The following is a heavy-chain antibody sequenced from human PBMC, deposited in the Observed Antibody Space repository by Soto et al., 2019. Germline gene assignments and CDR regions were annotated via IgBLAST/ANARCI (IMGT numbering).Heavy chain of an antibody. D-gene: IGHD6-13*01. V-gene: IGHV3-23*01. CDR1: GFTFSSFA. Sequence: EVQLLESGGGWVQPGGSLRLSCAASGFTFSSFAVSWVRQAPGKGLEGVSAISGSGGSTYYADSVKGRFTSSRDNSKNTLYLQINSLKVDDTAVYYCAKDPSGATSWYYWYFVLWGRGTLVTVSS. CDR2: ISGSGGST. CDR3: AKDPSGATSWYYWYFVL. J-gene: IGHJ2*01.